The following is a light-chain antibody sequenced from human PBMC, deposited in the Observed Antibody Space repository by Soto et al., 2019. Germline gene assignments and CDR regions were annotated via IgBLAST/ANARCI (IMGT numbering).Light chain of an antibody. J-gene: IGKJ1*01. Sequence: EIVLTQSPGTLSLYPGERATLSCRASQSVSSSYLAWYQQKPGQAPRLLIYGASSRATCIPDRFSGSGSGTDFTLTISRREPEDFAVYYWQQYETFGPGTKVDIK. V-gene: IGKV3-20*01. CDR3: QQYET. CDR1: QSVSSSY. CDR2: GAS.